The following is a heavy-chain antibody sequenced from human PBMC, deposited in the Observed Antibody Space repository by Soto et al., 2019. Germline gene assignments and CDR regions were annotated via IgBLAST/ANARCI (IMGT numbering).Heavy chain of an antibody. V-gene: IGHV1-46*01. CDR1: GYTFTSYY. Sequence: QVQLVQSGAEVKKPGASVKVSCKASGYTFTSYYMHWVRQAPGQGLEWMGIINPSGGSTSYAQKFQGRVTMTRDTSTRPVYMELSSLRSEDTAVYYCARDLSADYFDYWGQGTLVTVSS. CDR2: INPSGGST. J-gene: IGHJ4*02. CDR3: ARDLSADYFDY.